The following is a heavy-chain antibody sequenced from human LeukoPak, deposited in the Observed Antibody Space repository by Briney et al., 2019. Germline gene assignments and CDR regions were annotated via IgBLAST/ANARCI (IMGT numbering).Heavy chain of an antibody. J-gene: IGHJ4*02. CDR2: ISAYNGNT. CDR3: ATSYYYGSGSYLRAFDY. Sequence: ASVKVSCKASGYTSTSYGISWVRQAPGQGLEWMGWISAYNGNTNYAQKLQGRVTMTTDTSTSTAYMELRSLRSDDTAVYYCATSYYYGSGSYLRAFDYWGQGTLVTVSS. V-gene: IGHV1-18*01. D-gene: IGHD3-10*01. CDR1: GYTSTSYG.